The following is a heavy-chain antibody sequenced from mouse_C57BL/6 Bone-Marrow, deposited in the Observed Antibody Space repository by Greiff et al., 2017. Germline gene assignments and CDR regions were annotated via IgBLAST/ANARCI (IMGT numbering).Heavy chain of an antibody. CDR1: GYTFTSYW. CDR3: ARTGVYYYGSSYAMDY. J-gene: IGHJ4*01. V-gene: IGHV1-69*01. CDR2: IDPSDSYT. Sequence: QVQLQQPGAELVMPGASVKLSCKASGYTFTSYWMHWVKQRPGQGLEWIGEIDPSDSYTNYNQKFKGKSTLTVDKSYRTAYMQLSSLTSADSAVYYCARTGVYYYGSSYAMDYWGQGTSVTVSS. D-gene: IGHD1-1*01.